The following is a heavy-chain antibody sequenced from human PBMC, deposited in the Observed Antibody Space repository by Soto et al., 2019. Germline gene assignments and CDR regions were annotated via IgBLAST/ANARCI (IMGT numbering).Heavy chain of an antibody. CDR2: TYYRSKLYS. V-gene: IGHV6-1*01. D-gene: IGHD1-1*01. CDR3: ARGPGSLRP. J-gene: IGHJ5*02. Sequence: SQTLSLASAISGDSVSSNSAACNFIRLSPSRGLELLGRTYYRSKLYSVYAPSVKSRITINPDTSKNQFSLQLNSVTPDDTAIYYCARGPGSLRPWGQGTLVTVSS. CDR1: GDSVSSNSAA.